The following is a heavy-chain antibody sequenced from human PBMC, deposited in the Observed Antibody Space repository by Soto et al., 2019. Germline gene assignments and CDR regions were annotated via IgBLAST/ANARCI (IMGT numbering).Heavy chain of an antibody. CDR1: GGSISSGGYY. CDR2: IYYSGST. D-gene: IGHD4-4*01. V-gene: IGHV4-31*03. J-gene: IGHJ5*02. CDR3: ARATQSPDRWFDP. Sequence: TSETLSLTCTVSGGSISSGGYYWSWIRQHPGKGLEWIGYIYYSGSTYYNPSLKSRVTISVDTSKNQFSLKLSSVTAADTAVYYCARATQSPDRWFDPWGQGTLVTVSS.